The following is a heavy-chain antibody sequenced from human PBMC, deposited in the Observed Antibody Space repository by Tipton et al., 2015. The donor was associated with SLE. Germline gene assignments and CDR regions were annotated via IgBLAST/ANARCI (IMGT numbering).Heavy chain of an antibody. Sequence: LRLSCTVSGGSISSSTYYWGWIRQPPGKGLEWIGSIYYSGNTNYNPSLKSRVTISVDTSKNQFSLKLSSVTAADTAVYYCARPRSGSSAPFDYWGQGTLVTVSS. CDR3: ARPRSGSSAPFDY. J-gene: IGHJ4*02. CDR1: GGSISSSTYY. D-gene: IGHD6-6*01. CDR2: IYYSGNT. V-gene: IGHV4-39*01.